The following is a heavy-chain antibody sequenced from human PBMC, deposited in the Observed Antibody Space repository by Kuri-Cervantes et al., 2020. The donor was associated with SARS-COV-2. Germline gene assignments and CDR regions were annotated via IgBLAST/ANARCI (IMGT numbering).Heavy chain of an antibody. CDR1: GGPVSSGTYY. D-gene: IGHD3-3*01. J-gene: IGHJ3*02. Sequence: SETLSLTCTVSGGPVSSGTYYWSWIRQPPGKGLEWIGYIYYSGSTNYNPSLKSRVTISVDTSKNQFSLKLSSVTAADTAVYYCARAGEWLFGDAFDIWGQGTMVTVSS. CDR2: IYYSGST. CDR3: ARAGEWLFGDAFDI. V-gene: IGHV4-61*01.